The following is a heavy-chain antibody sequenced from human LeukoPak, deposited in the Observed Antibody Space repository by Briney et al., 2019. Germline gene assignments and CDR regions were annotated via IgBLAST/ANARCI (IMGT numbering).Heavy chain of an antibody. CDR2: IKPDGSDK. V-gene: IGHV3-7*03. Sequence: QPGGSLRLSCAASGFIFRSYWMSWVRQAPGKGLEWVANIKPDGSDKYYVDSVKGRFTISRDNAKNSLYLQMNSLRAEDTAVYYCARDWHYYGSGSYLYYFDYWGQGTLVTVSS. D-gene: IGHD3-10*01. J-gene: IGHJ4*02. CDR3: ARDWHYYGSGSYLYYFDY. CDR1: GFIFRSYW.